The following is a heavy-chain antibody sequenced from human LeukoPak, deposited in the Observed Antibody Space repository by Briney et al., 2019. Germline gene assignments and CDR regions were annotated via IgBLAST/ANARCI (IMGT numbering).Heavy chain of an antibody. J-gene: IGHJ4*02. CDR3: VLVLKPYYDFWSGPFDY. D-gene: IGHD3-3*01. CDR2: ISYDGSNK. Sequence: GGSLRLSCATSGFTFSSYGMHWVRQAPGKGLEWVAVISYDGSNKYYADSVKGRFTISRDNSKNTLYLQMNSLRAEDTAVYYCVLVLKPYYDFWSGPFDYWGQGTLVTVSS. CDR1: GFTFSSYG. V-gene: IGHV3-30*03.